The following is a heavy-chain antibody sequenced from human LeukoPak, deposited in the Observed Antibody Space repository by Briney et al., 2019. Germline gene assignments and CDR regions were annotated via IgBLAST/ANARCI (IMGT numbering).Heavy chain of an antibody. D-gene: IGHD6-19*01. J-gene: IGHJ4*02. CDR1: GLTFSSYS. CDR2: ISSSSTI. CDR3: AREWDSGWYPGY. Sequence: GGSLRLSCAASGLTFSSYSMNWVRQAPGKGLEWVSYISSSSTIYYADSVKGRFTISRDNAKNSLYLQMNSLRAEDTAVYYCAREWDSGWYPGYWGQGTLVTVSS. V-gene: IGHV3-48*04.